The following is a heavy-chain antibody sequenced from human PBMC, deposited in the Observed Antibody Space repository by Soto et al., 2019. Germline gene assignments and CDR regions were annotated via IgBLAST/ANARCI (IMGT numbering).Heavy chain of an antibody. J-gene: IGHJ6*02. CDR2: ISHDGGT. Sequence: QVQLQQWGAGLLRPSETLSLTCAFYGGSFDDFYWSWVRQSPGKVLEWVGEISHDGGTNYSPSLASRVSISVDTSKNQFSLHLRSVTAADTGLYYCARGQLVWYGDLTPYHRDMDVWCQGTTVTVSS. D-gene: IGHD3-10*01. V-gene: IGHV4-34*02. CDR1: GGSFDDFY. CDR3: ARGQLVWYGDLTPYHRDMDV.